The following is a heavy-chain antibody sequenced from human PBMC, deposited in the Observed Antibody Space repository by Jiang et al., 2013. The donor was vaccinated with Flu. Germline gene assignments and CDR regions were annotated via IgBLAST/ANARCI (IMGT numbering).Heavy chain of an antibody. V-gene: IGHV1-8*01. CDR1: GYTFTGYD. J-gene: IGHJ6*02. CDR2: MNPNSGNT. D-gene: IGHD6-13*01. CDR3: ARYNGYSSSWYAPNGMDV. Sequence: SGAEVKKPGSSVKVSCKASGYTFTGYDINWVRQATGQGLEWMGWMNPNSGNTGYAQNFQGRVTMTRNTSITTAYMELSSLRSDDTAVYYCARYNGYSSSWYAPNGMDVWGQGTTVTVSS.